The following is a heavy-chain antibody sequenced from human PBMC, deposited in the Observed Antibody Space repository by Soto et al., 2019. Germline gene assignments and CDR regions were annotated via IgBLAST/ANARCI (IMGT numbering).Heavy chain of an antibody. V-gene: IGHV3-30*04. J-gene: IGHJ4*02. CDR1: GFTFSRYA. Sequence: QVQVVESGGGVVQPGRSLRLSCAASGFTFSRYAIHWVRQAPGKGLEWVAVISRDGTNKYYVDSVKGRFTISRDNSRNTLYLQMNSLRHEDAAVYDCARSRSGAVADSFDFWGQGTLVTVSS. CDR2: ISRDGTNK. CDR3: ARSRSGAVADSFDF. D-gene: IGHD3-10*01.